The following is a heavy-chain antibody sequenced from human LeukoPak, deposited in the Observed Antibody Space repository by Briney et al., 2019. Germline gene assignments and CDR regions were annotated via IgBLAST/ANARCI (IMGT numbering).Heavy chain of an antibody. CDR1: GYIFTTHW. V-gene: IGHV5-51*01. CDR2: IYPGDSDT. J-gene: IGHJ4*02. Sequence: GESLKISCKASGYIFTTHWLGWVRQMPGKGLEWMGIIYPGDSDTRYSPSFQGQVTISADKSISTAYLQWSSLKASDTAMYYCARLQGRTSRGTTGDYWGQGTLVTVSS. CDR3: ARLQGRTSRGTTGDY. D-gene: IGHD1-7*01.